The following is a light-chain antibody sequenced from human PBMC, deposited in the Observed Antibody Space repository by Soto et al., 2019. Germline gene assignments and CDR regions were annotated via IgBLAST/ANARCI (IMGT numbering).Light chain of an antibody. V-gene: IGKV3-20*01. CDR1: QRVSGSY. Sequence: ESVLTQSPGTLSLSPGERATLSCRASQRVSGSYLAWYQQKPGQAPRLLIAAASSWATGIPDRFSGSGSGTDFTLTISRLEPEDFSVYYCQQYGSSPPITCGQGTRLEIK. J-gene: IGKJ5*01. CDR3: QQYGSSPPIT. CDR2: AAS.